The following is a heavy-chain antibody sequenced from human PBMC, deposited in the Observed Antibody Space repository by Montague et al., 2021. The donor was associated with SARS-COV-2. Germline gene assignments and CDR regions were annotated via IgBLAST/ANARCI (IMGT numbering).Heavy chain of an antibody. J-gene: IGHJ4*02. CDR3: AKRGVRYQRGVWYYFDY. CDR1: GFTFSVYG. D-gene: IGHD3-9*01. CDR2: ISDSGGST. Sequence: SLRLSCAASGFTFSVYGMSWVRQAPGKGLEWASGISDSGGSTYYADSVKGRFTISRDNSKNTLYLQMNSLRAEDTAVYYCAKRGVRYQRGVWYYFDYWGQGTLVTVSS. V-gene: IGHV3-23*01.